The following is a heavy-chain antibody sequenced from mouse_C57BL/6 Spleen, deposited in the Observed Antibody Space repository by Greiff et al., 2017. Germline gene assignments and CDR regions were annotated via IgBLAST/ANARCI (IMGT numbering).Heavy chain of an antibody. CDR3: ARGRDGYYDAMDY. CDR1: GFNIKYTY. V-gene: IGHV14-3*01. CDR2: IDPAHGNT. D-gene: IGHD2-3*01. Sequence: VQLQQSVAELVRPGASVKLSCTSSGFNIKYTYMHWVKQRPEQGLEWIGRIDPAHGNTEYAPTFQGKSTITADTSSNTAYLQLSSLTSEDTAIYYCARGRDGYYDAMDYWGQGTSVTVSS. J-gene: IGHJ4*01.